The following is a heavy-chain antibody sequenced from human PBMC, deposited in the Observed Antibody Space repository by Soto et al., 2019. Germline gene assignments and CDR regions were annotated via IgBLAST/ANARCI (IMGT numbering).Heavy chain of an antibody. D-gene: IGHD4-17*01. CDR1: GFTFSSYA. CDR2: ISYDGSNK. CDR3: ARDMVTTYGMDV. Sequence: QVQLVESGGGVVQPGRYLRLSCAASGFTFSSYAMHWVRQAPGKGLEWVAVISYDGSNKYYADSVKGRFTISRDNSKNTLYLQMNSLRAEDTAVYYCARDMVTTYGMDVWGQGTTVTVSS. J-gene: IGHJ6*02. V-gene: IGHV3-30-3*01.